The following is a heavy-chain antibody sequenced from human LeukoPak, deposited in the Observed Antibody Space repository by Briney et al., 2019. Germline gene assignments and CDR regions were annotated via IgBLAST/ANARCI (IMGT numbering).Heavy chain of an antibody. CDR1: GFTVSSNY. CDR3: VKDSWGPGGY. J-gene: IGHJ4*02. V-gene: IGHV3-53*05. D-gene: IGHD3-10*01. Sequence: GGSLRLSCAASGFTVSSNYMSWVRQAPGKGLEWVSLIYSGDFTYYADSVKGRFTISRDNSKNTLYLQMSSLRAEDTAVYYCVKDSWGPGGYWGQGTLVTVSS. CDR2: IYSGDFT.